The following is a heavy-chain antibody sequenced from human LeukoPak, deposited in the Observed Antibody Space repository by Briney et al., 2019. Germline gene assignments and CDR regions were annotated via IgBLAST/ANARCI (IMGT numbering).Heavy chain of an antibody. V-gene: IGHV4-59*01. CDR3: VRLRWELLAPYFDH. J-gene: IGHJ4*02. CDR2: IYHSGST. Sequence: PSETLSLTCSVSTDSTNTYYWSWIRQSPGKGLEWIGHIYHSGSTDYNPSFKSRVTISIDMSNTEFSLRMTSVTVAETGMYYCVRLRWELLAPYFDHWGQGAFVIVSS. D-gene: IGHD2-15*01. CDR1: TDSTNTYY.